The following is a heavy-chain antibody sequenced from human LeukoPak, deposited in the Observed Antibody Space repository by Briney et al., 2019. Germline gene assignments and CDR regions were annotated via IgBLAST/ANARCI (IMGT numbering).Heavy chain of an antibody. CDR1: GGSFIGYY. J-gene: IGHJ5*02. D-gene: IGHD3-22*01. V-gene: IGHV4-34*01. CDR2: INHSGST. CDR3: ARKAMIVVVNWFDP. Sequence: SETLSLTCAVYGGSFIGYYWSWIRQPPGKGLEWIGEINHSGSTNYNPSLKSRVTISVDTSKHQFSLKLSSVTAADTAVYYCARKAMIVVVNWFDPWGQGTLVTVSS.